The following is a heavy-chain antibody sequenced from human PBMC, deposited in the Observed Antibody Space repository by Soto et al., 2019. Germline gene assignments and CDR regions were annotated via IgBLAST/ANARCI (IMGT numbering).Heavy chain of an antibody. CDR1: GYTLTELS. Sequence: GASVKVSCKVSGYTLTELSMHWVRQAPGKGLEWMGGFDPEDGETIYAQKFQGRVTMTEDTSTDTAYMELSGLRSEDTAVYYCATSTGPGDFQDGMAVWGRGTTVPASS. CDR3: ATSTGPGDFQDGMAV. V-gene: IGHV1-24*01. J-gene: IGHJ6*02. D-gene: IGHD2-8*02. CDR2: FDPEDGET.